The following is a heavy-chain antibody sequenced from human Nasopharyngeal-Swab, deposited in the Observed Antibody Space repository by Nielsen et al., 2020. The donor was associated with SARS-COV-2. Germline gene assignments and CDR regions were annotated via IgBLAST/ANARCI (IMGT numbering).Heavy chain of an antibody. CDR1: GFTFGHYA. J-gene: IGHJ2*01. CDR2: MTVGAGGT. Sequence: GESLKISCAASGFTFGHYAVIWVRQAPGKGLEWVSSMTVGAGGTSYADSVKGRFTISVDSSKNILYLQMNSLSAEDTAIYYCAKRLYGDLWGRGTLVTVSS. CDR3: AKRLYGDL. V-gene: IGHV3-23*01. D-gene: IGHD2-8*01.